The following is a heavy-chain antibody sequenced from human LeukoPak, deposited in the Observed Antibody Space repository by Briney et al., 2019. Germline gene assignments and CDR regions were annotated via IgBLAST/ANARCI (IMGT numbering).Heavy chain of an antibody. J-gene: IGHJ4*02. D-gene: IGHD3-10*01. CDR2: ISYDGGKR. V-gene: IGHV3-30*18. CDR1: GFNFMTYG. Sequence: GRSLRLSCAASGFNFMTYGMHWVRQAPGKGLEWVAFISYDGGKRFFGESVKGRFTIARDNSENTVSLQMNTLKTEDTAVYYCAKGLRWFGNFYFNFFDYWGQGILVTVSS. CDR3: AKGLRWFGNFYFNFFDY.